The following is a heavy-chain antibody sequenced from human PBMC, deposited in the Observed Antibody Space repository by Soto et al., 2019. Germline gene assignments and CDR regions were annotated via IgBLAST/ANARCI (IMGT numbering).Heavy chain of an antibody. J-gene: IGHJ5*02. D-gene: IGHD2-8*01. CDR3: ARDRSTYGGGGTGEVKENWFDP. V-gene: IGHV4-59*01. CDR1: GGSISHYY. CDR2: AYYSGST. Sequence: NPSETLSLTCNLSGGSISHYYCSWIRQSPGKGLEWIGYAYYSGSTDYNPSLKSRVTMSVDTSKNQVSLKLNSVTTADTAVYYCARDRSTYGGGGTGEVKENWFDPWGPGTLVTVSS.